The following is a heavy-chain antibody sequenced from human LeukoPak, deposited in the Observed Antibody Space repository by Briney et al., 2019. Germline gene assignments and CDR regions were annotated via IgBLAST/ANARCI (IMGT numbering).Heavy chain of an antibody. Sequence: SETLSLTCAVYGGSFSGYYWSWIRQPPGKGLEWIGEINHSGSTTYNPSLQSRVTISLDTSKNQFSLKLSSVTAADTAVYYCARDKSHCSGGSCYYYGMDVWGQGTTVTVSS. CDR3: ARDKSHCSGGSCYYYGMDV. V-gene: IGHV4-34*01. CDR1: GGSFSGYY. D-gene: IGHD2-15*01. J-gene: IGHJ6*02. CDR2: INHSGST.